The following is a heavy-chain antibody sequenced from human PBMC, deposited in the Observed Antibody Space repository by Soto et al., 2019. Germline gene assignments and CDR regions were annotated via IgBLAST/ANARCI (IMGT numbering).Heavy chain of an antibody. CDR3: ARRSAVTTFYFYGMDV. D-gene: IGHD4-17*01. V-gene: IGHV5-51*01. CDR1: GDSFNSNW. Sequence: PGESLKISCKVSGDSFNSNWIAWVRQRPGRGLEWMGIIYPIDSDTRYSPSFQGQVTISVGRSVNSAFLQWRSLKASDTATYYCARRSAVTTFYFYGMDVWGQGTTVTVSS. CDR2: IYPIDSDT. J-gene: IGHJ6*02.